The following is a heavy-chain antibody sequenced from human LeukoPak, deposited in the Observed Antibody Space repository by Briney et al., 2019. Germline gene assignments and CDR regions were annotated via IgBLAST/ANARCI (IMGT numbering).Heavy chain of an antibody. CDR3: AREVQEGIVVVPALGNWFDP. CDR2: INPSGGST. V-gene: IGHV1-46*01. D-gene: IGHD2-2*01. Sequence: ASVKVSCKASGYTFTSYYMHWVRQAPGQGLEWMGIINPSGGSTSYAQKFQGRVTMTRDTSTSTVYMELNSLRSEDTAVYYCAREVQEGIVVVPALGNWFDPWGQGTLVTVSS. J-gene: IGHJ5*02. CDR1: GYTFTSYY.